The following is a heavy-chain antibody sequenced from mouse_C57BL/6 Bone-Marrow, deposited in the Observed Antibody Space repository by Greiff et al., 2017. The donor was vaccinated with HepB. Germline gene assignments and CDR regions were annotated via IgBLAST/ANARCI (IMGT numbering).Heavy chain of an antibody. CDR1: GYAFTNYL. CDR2: INPGRGGT. CDR3: ARGNYYGSSYLYWYFDV. D-gene: IGHD1-1*01. V-gene: IGHV1-54*01. J-gene: IGHJ1*03. Sequence: QVQLQQSGAELVRPGTSVKVSCKASGYAFTNYLIEWVKQRPGQGLEWIGVINPGRGGTNYNEKFKGKATLTADKSSSTAYMQLSSLTSEDSAVYFCARGNYYGSSYLYWYFDVWGTGTTVTVSS.